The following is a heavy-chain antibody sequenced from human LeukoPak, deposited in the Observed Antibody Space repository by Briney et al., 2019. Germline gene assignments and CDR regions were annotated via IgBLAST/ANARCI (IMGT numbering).Heavy chain of an antibody. CDR2: ISSSGSTL. CDR1: GFTFSDYA. V-gene: IGHV3-11*04. CDR3: ARGYYYDSTGYNPFDY. Sequence: GGSLRLSCAASGFTFSDYAMSWVRRAPGKGLEWVSYISSSGSTLYYADSLKGRFTISRDNAKNSLYLQMNSLRAEDTAVYYCARGYYYDSTGYNPFDYWGQGTLVTVSS. D-gene: IGHD3-22*01. J-gene: IGHJ4*02.